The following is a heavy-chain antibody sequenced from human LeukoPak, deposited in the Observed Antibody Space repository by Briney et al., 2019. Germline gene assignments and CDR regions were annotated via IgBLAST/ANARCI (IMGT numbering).Heavy chain of an antibody. CDR3: AKSGNYYYYMDV. D-gene: IGHD3-10*01. Sequence: PGGSLRLSCAASGFTFSRYSMNWVRQAPGKGLEWASSISSSSSYIYYADSVKGRFTISRDNAKNSLYLQMNSLRAEDTALYYCAKSGNYYYYMDVWGKGTTVTVSS. CDR1: GFTFSRYS. J-gene: IGHJ6*03. V-gene: IGHV3-21*04. CDR2: ISSSSSYI.